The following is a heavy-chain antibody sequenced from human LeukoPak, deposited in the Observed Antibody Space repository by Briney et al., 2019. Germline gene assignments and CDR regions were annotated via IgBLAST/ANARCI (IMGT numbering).Heavy chain of an antibody. V-gene: IGHV4-59*01. Sequence: PSETLSLTCTVSGGPTSSYYWSWIRQPPGKGLEWIGYIYDSGSTNYNPSLKSRVTISVDTSKNQFSLKLSSVTAADTAVYHCARESYGSGSFPYYYYYYGMDVWGQGTTVTVSS. CDR3: ARESYGSGSFPYYYYYYGMDV. J-gene: IGHJ6*02. CDR1: GGPTSSYY. D-gene: IGHD3-10*01. CDR2: IYDSGST.